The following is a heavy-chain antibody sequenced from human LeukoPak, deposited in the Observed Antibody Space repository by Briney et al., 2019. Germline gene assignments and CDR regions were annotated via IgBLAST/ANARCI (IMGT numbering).Heavy chain of an antibody. CDR2: IYHSGST. V-gene: IGHV4-30-2*01. J-gene: IGHJ4*02. CDR1: GGSISSGGYS. D-gene: IGHD6-13*01. CDR3: ARVVAAAGTVGLLDY. Sequence: SQTLSLTCAVSGGSISSGGYSWSWIRRPPGKGLEWIGYIYHSGSTYYNPSLKSRVTISVDRSKNQFSLKLSSVTAADTAVYYCARVVAAAGTVGLLDYWGQGTLVTVSS.